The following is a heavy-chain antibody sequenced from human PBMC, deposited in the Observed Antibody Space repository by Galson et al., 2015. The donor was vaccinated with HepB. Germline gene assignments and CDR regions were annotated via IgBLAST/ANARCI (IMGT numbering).Heavy chain of an antibody. CDR1: GYSFTSYW. CDR2: IYPGDSDT. Sequence: QSGAEVKKPGESLKISCKGSGYSFTSYWIGWVRQMPGKGLEWMGIIYPGDSDTRYSPSFQGQVTISADKSISTAYLQWSSLKASDTAMYYCATSFIAAAGGNGDGNPGGLDYWGQGTLVTVSS. D-gene: IGHD6-13*01. CDR3: ATSFIAAAGGNGDGNPGGLDY. V-gene: IGHV5-51*01. J-gene: IGHJ4*02.